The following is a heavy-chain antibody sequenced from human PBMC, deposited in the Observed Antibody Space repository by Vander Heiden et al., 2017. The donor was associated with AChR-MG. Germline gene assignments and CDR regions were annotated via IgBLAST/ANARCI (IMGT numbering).Heavy chain of an antibody. V-gene: IGHV4-39*01. CDR2: IYYSGST. CDR3: SVRFLEWLYYYYGMDV. CDR1: GGSISSSRYY. Sequence: QLQLQESGPGLVKPSETLSLTCPVSGGSISSSRYYWGWIRQPPGKGLEWIGSIYYSGSTYYNPSLKSRVTISVDTSKNQFSLKLSSVTAADTAVYYCSVRFLEWLYYYYGMDVWGQGTTVTVSS. D-gene: IGHD3-3*01. J-gene: IGHJ6*02.